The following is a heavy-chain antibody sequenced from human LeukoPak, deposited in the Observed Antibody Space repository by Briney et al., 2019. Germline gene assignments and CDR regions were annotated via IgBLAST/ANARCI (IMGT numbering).Heavy chain of an antibody. J-gene: IGHJ4*02. Sequence: GGSLRLSCAASGFTFSSYAMSWVRQAPGKGLEWVSAISGSGGSTYYADSVKGPFTISRDNSKNTLYLQMNSPRAEDTAVYYCAKDSSSHLYYFDYWGQGTLVTVSS. D-gene: IGHD6-13*01. CDR3: AKDSSSHLYYFDY. CDR1: GFTFSSYA. CDR2: ISGSGGST. V-gene: IGHV3-23*01.